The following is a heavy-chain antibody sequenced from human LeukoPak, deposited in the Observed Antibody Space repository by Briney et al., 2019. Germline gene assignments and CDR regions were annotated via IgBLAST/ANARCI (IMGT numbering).Heavy chain of an antibody. CDR2: MNPNSGNT. J-gene: IGHJ6*03. CDR3: ARAPRSNPYSSSWYAYYYYYMDV. D-gene: IGHD6-13*01. CDR1: GYTFTSYD. V-gene: IGHV1-8*01. Sequence: ASVKVSCKASGYTFTSYDINWVRQATGQGLEWMGWMNPNSGNTGYAQKFQGRVTMTRNTSISTAYMELSGLRSEDTVVYYCARAPRSNPYSSSWYAYYYYYMDVWGKGTTVTVSS.